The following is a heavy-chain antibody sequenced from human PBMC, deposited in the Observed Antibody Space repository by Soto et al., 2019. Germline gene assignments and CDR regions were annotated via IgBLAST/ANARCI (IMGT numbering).Heavy chain of an antibody. Sequence: QVQLVESGGGVVQPGRSLRLSCAASGFTFSSYGMHWVRQAPGKGLEWVAVISYDGSNKYYADSVKGRFTISRDNSKNTLYLQMTSLRAEDTAVYYCAKPQVYSSGWYEGYNFAYWGQGTLVTVSS. J-gene: IGHJ4*02. CDR2: ISYDGSNK. CDR3: AKPQVYSSGWYEGYNFAY. D-gene: IGHD6-19*01. V-gene: IGHV3-30*18. CDR1: GFTFSSYG.